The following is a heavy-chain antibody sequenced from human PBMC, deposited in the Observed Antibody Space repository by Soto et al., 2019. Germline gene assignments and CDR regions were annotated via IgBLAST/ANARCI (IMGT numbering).Heavy chain of an antibody. D-gene: IGHD2-15*01. V-gene: IGHV1-18*01. CDR3: ARSIIGYCSGGSCYAYFDI. J-gene: IGHJ3*02. Sequence: QVQLVQSGAEVKKPGASVKVSCKASGYTFTSYGISWVRQAPGQGLEWMGWISAYNGNTNYAQKLPGRVIMTTDTSTSTAYMELRSLRSDDTAVYYCARSIIGYCSGGSCYAYFDIWGQGTMVTVSS. CDR2: ISAYNGNT. CDR1: GYTFTSYG.